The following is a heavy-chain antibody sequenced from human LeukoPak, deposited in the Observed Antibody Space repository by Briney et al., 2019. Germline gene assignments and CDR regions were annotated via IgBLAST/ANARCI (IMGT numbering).Heavy chain of an antibody. Sequence: PGRSLRLSCAASGFTFSSYAMSWVRQAPGKGLEWVSTITSGGGSTYYADSVKGRFTISRDNSKNTLYLQMNSLRAEDTAVFYCTKDHPDCRGTICLLFDYWGQGTLVTVSS. CDR2: ITSGGGST. J-gene: IGHJ4*02. CDR3: TKDHPDCRGTICLLFDY. D-gene: IGHD2-2*01. CDR1: GFTFSSYA. V-gene: IGHV3-23*01.